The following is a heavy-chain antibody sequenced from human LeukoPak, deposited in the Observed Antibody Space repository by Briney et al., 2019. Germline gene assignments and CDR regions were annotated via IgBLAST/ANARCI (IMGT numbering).Heavy chain of an antibody. CDR3: ARLRGYSYGYIDY. CDR1: GGSISSSGYY. J-gene: IGHJ4*02. V-gene: IGHV4-39*01. D-gene: IGHD5-18*01. Sequence: SETLSLTCTVSGGSISSSGYYWGCIRQPPGKGLEWIGSIYYSGSSYYNPSLKSRLTISVDTSKDQFSVRLSSVTAADTAVYYCARLRGYSYGYIDYWGQGSPVTVSS. CDR2: IYYSGSS.